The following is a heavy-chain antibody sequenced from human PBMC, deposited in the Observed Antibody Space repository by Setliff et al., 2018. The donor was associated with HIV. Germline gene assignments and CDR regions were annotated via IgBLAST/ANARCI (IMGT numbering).Heavy chain of an antibody. V-gene: IGHV5-51*01. Sequence: RGESLKISCKGSGYSFTSYWIGWVRQMPGKGLEWMGIIYPGDSDTRYSPSFQGQVTISADKSISTAYLQWSSLKASDTAMYYCARRGGGSYSSYYYYYYMDVWGKGTTVTVSS. CDR1: GYSFTSYW. CDR3: ARRGGGSYSSYYYYYYMDV. CDR2: IYPGDSDT. J-gene: IGHJ6*03. D-gene: IGHD1-26*01.